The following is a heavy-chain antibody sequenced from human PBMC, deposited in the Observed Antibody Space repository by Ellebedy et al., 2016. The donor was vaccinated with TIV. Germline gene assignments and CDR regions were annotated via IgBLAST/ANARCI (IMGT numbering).Heavy chain of an antibody. CDR3: AREGWGETDRGY. Sequence: PGGSLRLSCAASGLTLSTSSMNWVRQSPGKGLEWLSYISASGATIYYADAVKGRFTISRDNARDLLYRQMSSLRAEDTAIYYCAREGWGETDRGYWGQGTQVTVSS. CDR2: ISASGATI. CDR1: GLTLSTSS. D-gene: IGHD3-10*01. J-gene: IGHJ4*02. V-gene: IGHV3-48*04.